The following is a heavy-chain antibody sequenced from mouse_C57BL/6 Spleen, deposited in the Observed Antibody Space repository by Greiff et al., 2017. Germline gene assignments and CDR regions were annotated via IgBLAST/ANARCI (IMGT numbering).Heavy chain of an antibody. CDR2: INPNNGGT. CDR1: GYTFTDYY. D-gene: IGHD1-1*01. Sequence: VQLQQSGPELVKPGASVKISCKASGYTFTDYYMNWVKQSHGKSLEWIGDINPNNGGTSYNQKFKGKATLTVDKSSSTAYMELRSLTSEDSAVYYCARGYGSSSYWYFDVWGTGTTVTVSS. J-gene: IGHJ1*03. V-gene: IGHV1-26*01. CDR3: ARGYGSSSYWYFDV.